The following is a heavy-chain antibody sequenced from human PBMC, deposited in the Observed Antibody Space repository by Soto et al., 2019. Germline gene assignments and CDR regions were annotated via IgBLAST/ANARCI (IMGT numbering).Heavy chain of an antibody. CDR3: ARVGLYCSGGSCYSYGMDV. V-gene: IGHV1-3*01. CDR2: INAGNGNT. CDR1: GYTFTSYA. D-gene: IGHD2-15*01. Sequence: GASVKVSCKASGYTFTSYAMHWVRQAPGQRLEWMGWINAGNGNTKYSQKFQGRVTITRDTSASTAYMELSSLRSEDTAVYYCARVGLYCSGGSCYSYGMDVWGQGTTVTVSS. J-gene: IGHJ6*02.